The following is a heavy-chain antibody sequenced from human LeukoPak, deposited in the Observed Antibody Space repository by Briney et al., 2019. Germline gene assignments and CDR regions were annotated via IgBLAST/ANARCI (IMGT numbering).Heavy chain of an antibody. Sequence: ASVTVSCKASGYTFTIYGISWVRQAPGQGLEWMGWISAYNGNTNYAQKLQGRVTMTTDTSTSTAYMELRSLRSDDTVVYYCARDFSTPYYYSSGSYFDAFDIWGQGTMVTVSS. V-gene: IGHV1-18*01. CDR2: ISAYNGNT. J-gene: IGHJ3*02. CDR1: GYTFTIYG. D-gene: IGHD3-10*01. CDR3: ARDFSTPYYYSSGSYFDAFDI.